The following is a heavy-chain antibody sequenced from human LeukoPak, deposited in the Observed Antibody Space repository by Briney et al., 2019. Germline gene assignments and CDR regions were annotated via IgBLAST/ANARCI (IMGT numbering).Heavy chain of an antibody. CDR2: ISGSAGST. J-gene: IGHJ6*02. D-gene: IGHD2-21*02. CDR1: GFTFSSYA. CDR3: AKARGICGGDCYSNRYGMVV. V-gene: IGHV3-23*01. Sequence: GGSLRLSFAASGFTFSSYAMSWVRQAPGQGLEWVSAISGSAGSTYYADSVKGRFTISRDNSKNTLYLQMDSLRAEDTAVYYCAKARGICGGDCYSNRYGMVVWGQGTTVTVSS.